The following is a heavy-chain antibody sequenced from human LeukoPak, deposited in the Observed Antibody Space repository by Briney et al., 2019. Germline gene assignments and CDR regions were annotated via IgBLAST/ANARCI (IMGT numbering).Heavy chain of an antibody. J-gene: IGHJ4*02. CDR3: ATAFPYSSGWYQAPYYFDY. V-gene: IGHV1-24*01. D-gene: IGHD6-19*01. CDR1: GYTLTELS. Sequence: EASVTVSCTVSGYTLTELSMHWVRQAPGKGLEWMGGFDPEDGETIYAQKFQGRVTMTEDTSTDTAYMELSSLRSEDTAVYYCATAFPYSSGWYQAPYYFDYWGQGTLVTVSS. CDR2: FDPEDGET.